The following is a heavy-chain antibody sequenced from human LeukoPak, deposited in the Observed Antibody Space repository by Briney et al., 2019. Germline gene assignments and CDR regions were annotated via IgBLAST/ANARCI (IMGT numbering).Heavy chain of an antibody. CDR1: GGSISGSSYY. V-gene: IGHV4-39*01. J-gene: IGHJ3*02. CDR2: IYYSGST. D-gene: IGHD3-16*01. Sequence: PSETLSLTCTVSGGSISGSSYYWGWIRQPPGKGLEWIGSIYYSGSTYYNPSLKSRVTISVDTSKNQFSLKLSSVTAADTAVYYCARQHVRYAFDIWGQGTMVTVSS. CDR3: ARQHVRYAFDI.